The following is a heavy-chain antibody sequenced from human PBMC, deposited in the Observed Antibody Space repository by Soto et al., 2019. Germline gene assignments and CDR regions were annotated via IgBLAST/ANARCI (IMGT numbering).Heavy chain of an antibody. V-gene: IGHV3-48*03. D-gene: IGHD6-13*01. CDR3: VRFGGAAAGPGDY. CDR2: ISSSGTTI. CDR1: EFTFSSYE. Sequence: LQLSCVASEFTFSSYEMNWVRQAPGKGLEWVSYISSSGTTIYYTDSVKGRFTISRDNAKKSLYLQMNSLRAEDTAVYYCVRFGGAAAGPGDYSGQGTLVTVSS. J-gene: IGHJ4*02.